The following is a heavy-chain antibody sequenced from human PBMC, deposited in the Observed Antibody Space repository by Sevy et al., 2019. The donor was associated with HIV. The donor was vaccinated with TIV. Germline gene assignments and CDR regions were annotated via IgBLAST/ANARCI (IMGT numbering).Heavy chain of an antibody. Sequence: GESLKISCKGSGYSFSTYWIAWVRQMPGKGLELMGLIFPGDSDTRYSPSFQGQVTISADKSIRTSYLQWNSLKASDTATYYCARRGIQLRGSDYFYYGLDVWGQGTTATVSS. V-gene: IGHV5-51*01. CDR1: GYSFSTYW. CDR3: ARRGIQLRGSDYFYYGLDV. CDR2: IFPGDSDT. J-gene: IGHJ6*02. D-gene: IGHD1-1*01.